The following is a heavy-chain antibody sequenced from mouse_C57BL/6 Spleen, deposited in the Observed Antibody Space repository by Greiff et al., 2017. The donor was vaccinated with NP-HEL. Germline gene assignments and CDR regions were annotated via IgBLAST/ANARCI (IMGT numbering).Heavy chain of an antibody. V-gene: IGHV5-4*01. D-gene: IGHD1-3*01. CDR3: ARGHTSSHFDY. J-gene: IGHJ2*01. CDR2: ISDGGSYT. Sequence: EVQLVESGGGLVKPGGSLKLSCAASGFTFSSYAMSWVRQTPEKRLEWVATISDGGSYTYYPDNVKGRFTISRDNAKNNLYLQMSHLKSEDTAMYYCARGHTSSHFDYWGQGTTLTVSS. CDR1: GFTFSSYA.